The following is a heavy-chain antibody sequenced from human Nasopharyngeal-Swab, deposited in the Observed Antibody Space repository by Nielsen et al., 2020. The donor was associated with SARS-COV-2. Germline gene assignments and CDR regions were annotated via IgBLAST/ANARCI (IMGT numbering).Heavy chain of an antibody. Sequence: GESLKISCAASGFTFSSYSMNWVRQAPGKGLEWVSYISSSSSTIYYADSVKGRFTISRDNAKNSLYLQMNSLRAEDTAVYYCARTGDYAVDYWGQGTLVTVSS. CDR3: ARTGDYAVDY. J-gene: IGHJ4*02. D-gene: IGHD4-17*01. V-gene: IGHV3-48*04. CDR1: GFTFSSYS. CDR2: ISSSSSTI.